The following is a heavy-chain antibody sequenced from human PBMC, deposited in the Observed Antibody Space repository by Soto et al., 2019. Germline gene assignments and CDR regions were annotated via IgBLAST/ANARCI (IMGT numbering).Heavy chain of an antibody. CDR2: INPKTGTT. J-gene: IGHJ4*02. Sequence: NSRASVKVSCKASGYTFTAYYVYWVRQAPGQGLEWMGWINPKTGTTKNAQKFEAWVTLTRDTSINTAYMDLGRLKSDDTAVYYCARSSSPSAKSFLLQWGQGTLVTVSS. CDR3: ARSSSPSAKSFLLQ. V-gene: IGHV1-2*04. D-gene: IGHD2-15*01. CDR1: GYTFTAYY.